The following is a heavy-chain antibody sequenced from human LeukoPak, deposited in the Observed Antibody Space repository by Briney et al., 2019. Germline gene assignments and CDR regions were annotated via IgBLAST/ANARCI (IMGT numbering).Heavy chain of an antibody. Sequence: ASVKVSCKASGYTFTSYDINWVRQATGQGLEWMGWMNPNSGGTNYAQKFQGRVTMTRDTSISTAYMELSRLRSDDTAVYYCARDFSRSGPDAFDIWGQGTMVTVSS. CDR2: MNPNSGGT. J-gene: IGHJ3*02. CDR3: ARDFSRSGPDAFDI. V-gene: IGHV1-2*02. CDR1: GYTFTSYD. D-gene: IGHD2-15*01.